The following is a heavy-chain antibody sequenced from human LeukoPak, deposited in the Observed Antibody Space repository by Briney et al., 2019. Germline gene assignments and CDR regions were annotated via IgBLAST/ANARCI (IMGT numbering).Heavy chain of an antibody. D-gene: IGHD3-22*01. CDR1: GSSINSGYY. V-gene: IGHV4-38-2*02. J-gene: IGHJ6*03. CDR3: ARSSEGRYSYDSSGYSYYYYYMDV. CDR2: IYHSGST. Sequence: PSETLSLTCTVSGSSINSGYYWGWIRQPPGKGLEWIGIIYHSGSTYYNPSLKSRVTISVATSKNQFSLKLSSVTAADTAVYYCARSSEGRYSYDSSGYSYYYYYMDVWGKGTTVTISS.